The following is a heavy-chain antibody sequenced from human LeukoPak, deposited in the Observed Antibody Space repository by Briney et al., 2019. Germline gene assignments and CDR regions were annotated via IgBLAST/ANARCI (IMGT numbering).Heavy chain of an antibody. CDR3: AKDGASVEPDTHYDFWSGYSLFDP. V-gene: IGHV3-74*03. D-gene: IGHD3-3*01. CDR2: IKTDGSST. Sequence: GGSLRLSCAASGFTFSSYWMHWARQTPGKGLMWVSRIKTDGSSTTYADSVKGRFTISRDNSKNTLYLQMNSLRAEDTAVYYCAKDGASVEPDTHYDFWSGYSLFDPWGQGTLVTVSS. CDR1: GFTFSSYW. J-gene: IGHJ5*02.